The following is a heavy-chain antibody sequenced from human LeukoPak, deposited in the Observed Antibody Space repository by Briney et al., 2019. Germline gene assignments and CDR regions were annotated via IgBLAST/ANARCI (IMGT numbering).Heavy chain of an antibody. CDR1: GGSISSYY. CDR3: ARGRLGAFDI. V-gene: IGHV4-59*01. CDR2: IYYSGST. Sequence: SETLSLTCTVSGGSISSYYWSWIRQPPGKGLEWIGYIYYSGSTNYNPSLKSRVTISVDTSKNLFSLKLSSVTAADTAVYYCARGRLGAFDIWGQGTMVTVSS. J-gene: IGHJ3*02.